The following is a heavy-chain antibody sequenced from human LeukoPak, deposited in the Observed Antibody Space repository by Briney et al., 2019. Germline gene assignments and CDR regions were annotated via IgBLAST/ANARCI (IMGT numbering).Heavy chain of an antibody. CDR1: GGSISSYY. D-gene: IGHD3-22*01. V-gene: IGHV4-39*01. CDR3: ARHPDSSSYDRLDP. J-gene: IGHJ5*02. Sequence: NPSETLSLTCTVSGGSISSYYWSWIRQPPGMGLEWIGSIYYSGSTYYNPSLKSRVTISVDTSKNQFSLKLSSVTAADTAVYYCARHPDSSSYDRLDPWGQGTLVTVSS. CDR2: IYYSGST.